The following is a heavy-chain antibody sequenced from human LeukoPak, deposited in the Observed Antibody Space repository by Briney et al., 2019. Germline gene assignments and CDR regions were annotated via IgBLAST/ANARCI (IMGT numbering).Heavy chain of an antibody. J-gene: IGHJ4*02. V-gene: IGHV3-33*01. Sequence: GGSLRLSCVASGFTFSSYDMYWVRQAPGKGLECVAVIWYDGSKKYYADSVQCRFTISRDISKNTLYLQMNSLRAEDTAVYYCAREERASFDYWGQGTLVTVSS. CDR3: AREERASFDY. CDR1: GFTFSSYD. D-gene: IGHD5-24*01. CDR2: IWYDGSKK.